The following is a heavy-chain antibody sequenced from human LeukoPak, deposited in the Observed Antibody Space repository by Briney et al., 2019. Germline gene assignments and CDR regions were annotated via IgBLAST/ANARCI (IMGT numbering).Heavy chain of an antibody. D-gene: IGHD3-3*01. CDR2: INPNSGGT. Sequence: ASVKVSRKASGYTFNGYYLHWVRQAPGQGLEWMGWINPNSGGTNYAQKFQGRVTMTSDTSISTAYMELSRLRSDDTAVYYCARGSDDFWSGYSPSYWGQGTLVTVSS. J-gene: IGHJ4*02. CDR3: ARGSDDFWSGYSPSY. CDR1: GYTFNGYY. V-gene: IGHV1-2*02.